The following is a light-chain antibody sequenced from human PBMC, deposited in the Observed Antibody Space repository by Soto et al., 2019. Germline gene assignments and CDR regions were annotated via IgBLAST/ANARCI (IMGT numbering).Light chain of an antibody. J-gene: IGKJ2*01. Sequence: DIVMTQSPDSLAVSLGERATINCKSSQSVLYSSNNKNYLAWYQQKPGQPPKLLIYWASTRESGVPDRFSGSGSGTDFTLTISSLQAEDVAVYYCQQYYSTPRENTFGQGTKMEIK. CDR3: QQYYSTPRENT. CDR1: QSVLYSSNNKNY. V-gene: IGKV4-1*01. CDR2: WAS.